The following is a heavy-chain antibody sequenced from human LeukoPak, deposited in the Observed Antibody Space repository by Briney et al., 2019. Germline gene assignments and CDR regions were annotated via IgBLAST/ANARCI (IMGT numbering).Heavy chain of an antibody. J-gene: IGHJ4*02. V-gene: IGHV3-74*01. CDR3: ARDYPTTKGP. CDR2: INADGSST. CDR1: GFTFISYW. D-gene: IGHD5-12*01. Sequence: GGSLRLSCAASGFTFISYWMHWVRQDPGKGLVWVSRINADGSSTSYADSVKGRFTISRDNAKSTLHLQMNTLRAEDTAVYYCARDYPTTKGPWGQGTLVTVSS.